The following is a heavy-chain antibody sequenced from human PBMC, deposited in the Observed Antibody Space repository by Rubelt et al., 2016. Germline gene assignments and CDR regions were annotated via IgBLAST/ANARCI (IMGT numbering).Heavy chain of an antibody. Sequence: VQVLESGGGLVRPGGSLRLSCAASGFTFSSYAMHWVRQAPGKGLEWVSYITSTSSKVHYADSVKGRFTISRDNAKNSLYLQMNSLRAEDTAVYYCAGRDLFDYWGQGTLVTVSS. CDR3: AGRDLFDY. CDR2: ITSTSSKV. J-gene: IGHJ4*02. CDR1: GFTFSSYA. V-gene: IGHV3-48*04. D-gene: IGHD5-24*01.